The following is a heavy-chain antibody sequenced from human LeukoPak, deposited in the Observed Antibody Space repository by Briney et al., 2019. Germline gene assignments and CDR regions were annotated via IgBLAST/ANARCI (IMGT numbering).Heavy chain of an antibody. CDR2: IYPGDSDT. CDR3: ARSKTPVVPAALIWFDP. V-gene: IGHV5-51*01. CDR1: GYSFTSYW. D-gene: IGHD2-2*01. Sequence: GESLKISCKGSGYSFTSYWIGWVRQMPGKGLEWMGIIYPGDSDTRYSPSFQGQVAISADKSISTAYLQWSSLKASDTAMYYCARSKTPVVPAALIWFDPWGQGSLVTVSS. J-gene: IGHJ5*02.